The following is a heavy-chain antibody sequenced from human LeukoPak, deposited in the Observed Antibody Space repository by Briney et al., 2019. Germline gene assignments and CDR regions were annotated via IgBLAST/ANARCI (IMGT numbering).Heavy chain of an antibody. CDR2: ISATDVRT. Sequence: GGSLRLSCAASGFTFSIYAMSWVRQAPGKGLEWVSAISATDVRTYYADSVKGRFTISRDNSKRTLYLQTNSLRAEDTALYYCAKDLSGSFDYWGQGSLVTVSS. CDR1: GFTFSIYA. J-gene: IGHJ4*02. CDR3: AKDLSGSFDY. V-gene: IGHV3-23*01. D-gene: IGHD1-26*01.